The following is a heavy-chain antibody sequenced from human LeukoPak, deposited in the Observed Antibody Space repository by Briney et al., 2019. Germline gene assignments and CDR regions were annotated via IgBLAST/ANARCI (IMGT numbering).Heavy chain of an antibody. CDR3: AGAYSGSYYYFDY. Sequence: SETLSLTCTVAGGSISSYYWSWIRQPPGKGLEWIGYIYYSGSTNYNPSLKSRVTISVDTSKNQFSLKLSSVTAADTAVYYCAGAYSGSYYYFDYWGQGTLVTVSS. CDR2: IYYSGST. D-gene: IGHD1-26*01. CDR1: GGSISSYY. V-gene: IGHV4-59*01. J-gene: IGHJ4*02.